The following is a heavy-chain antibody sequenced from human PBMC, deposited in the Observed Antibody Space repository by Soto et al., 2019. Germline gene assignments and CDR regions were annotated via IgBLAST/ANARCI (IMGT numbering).Heavy chain of an antibody. J-gene: IGHJ4*02. V-gene: IGHV3-30-3*01. Sequence: LRLSCAASGFTFSSYAMHWVRQAPGPGLEWVAVISYDGSNKDHANSVKGRFTISRDNSKNTPYLQMNSLRTEDTAVYYCARVLGGMATVPFDYWGQGALVTVSS. CDR1: GFTFSSYA. CDR2: ISYDGSNK. D-gene: IGHD4-4*01. CDR3: ARVLGGMATVPFDY.